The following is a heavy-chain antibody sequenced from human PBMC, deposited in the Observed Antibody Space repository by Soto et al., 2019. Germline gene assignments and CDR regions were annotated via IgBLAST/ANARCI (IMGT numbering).Heavy chain of an antibody. D-gene: IGHD6-19*01. CDR1: GCSLRTSGVG. CDR3: AKSGSSGWYGWFDP. V-gene: IGHV2-5*01. CDR2: IYWNDDK. J-gene: IGHJ5*02. Sequence: SGPTLVNPTQTLTLTCIFPGCSLRTSGVGVGWIRQPPGKALEWLGFIYWNDDKRYSPSLKSRLTITKDTSKNQVVLTMTNMDPVDTATYYCAKSGSSGWYGWFDPWGQGTLVTVSS.